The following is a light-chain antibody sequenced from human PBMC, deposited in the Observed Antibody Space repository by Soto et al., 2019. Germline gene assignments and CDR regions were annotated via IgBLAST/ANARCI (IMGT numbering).Light chain of an antibody. V-gene: IGKV1-9*01. CDR2: VGS. J-gene: IGKJ4*01. CDR1: QGISSY. CDR3: QQVNSYPLT. Sequence: IQLTQSPASLSASVGDRVTITCRASQGISSYVAWYQQKQGKAPKLLIYVGSALQSGVPSKFSGSGSGTDFTLTISNLQPEDSGTYYCQQVNSYPLTFGGGTKVDIK.